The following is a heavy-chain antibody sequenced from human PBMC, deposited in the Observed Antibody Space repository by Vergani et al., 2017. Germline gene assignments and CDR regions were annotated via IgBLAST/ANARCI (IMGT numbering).Heavy chain of an antibody. J-gene: IGHJ6*02. CDR2: SSAYNGNT. V-gene: IGHV1-18*01. Sequence: QVQLVQSGAEVKKPGASVKVSCKASGYTFTSYGISWVRQAPGQGLEWMGWSSAYNGNTNYAQKLQGRVTMTTDTSTSTAYMELRSLRSDDTAVYYWARVGSGGHIHPNYYGMDVWGQGTTVTVSS. CDR3: ARVGSGGHIHPNYYGMDV. D-gene: IGHD6-19*01. CDR1: GYTFTSYG.